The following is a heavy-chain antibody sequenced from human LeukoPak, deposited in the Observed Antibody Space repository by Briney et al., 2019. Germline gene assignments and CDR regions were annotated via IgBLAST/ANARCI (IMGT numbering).Heavy chain of an antibody. J-gene: IGHJ4*02. CDR2: INPNSGGT. Sequence: EASVKVSCKASGYTFTGYYMHWVRQAPGQGLEWMGWINPNSGGTNCAQKFQGRVTMTRDTSISTAYMELSRLRSDDTAVYYCARPNWGKEYYFDYWGQGTLVTVSS. V-gene: IGHV1-2*02. D-gene: IGHD7-27*01. CDR1: GYTFTGYY. CDR3: ARPNWGKEYYFDY.